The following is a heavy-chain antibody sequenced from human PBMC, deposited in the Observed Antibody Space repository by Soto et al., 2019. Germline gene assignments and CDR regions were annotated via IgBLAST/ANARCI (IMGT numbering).Heavy chain of an antibody. CDR1: GFTFNKYG. V-gene: IGHV3-23*01. D-gene: IGHD3-9*01. CDR2: ISSGGGGT. Sequence: EVQLLESGGGLVQPGGSLRLSCAASGFTFNKYGMSWVRQAPGKGLECVSAISSGGGGTHHADSVKGRFTISRDDSRNTVYLQMNRLRVEDTAVYYCAKDQREVLRYFDWLALPPDYWGQGILVTVSS. CDR3: AKDQREVLRYFDWLALPPDY. J-gene: IGHJ4*02.